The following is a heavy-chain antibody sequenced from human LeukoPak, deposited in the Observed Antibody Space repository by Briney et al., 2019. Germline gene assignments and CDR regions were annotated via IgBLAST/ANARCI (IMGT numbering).Heavy chain of an antibody. CDR1: GGSFIDYY. V-gene: IGHV4-34*01. Sequence: SETLSLTCAVDGGSFIDYYWSWIRQTAGKGLEWIGEVHHSGSANYDSSLKSRVTISVDKSKKQISLNVRAMTAADTAVYYCARGGGTSVKGFAYWGQGTLVTVSS. CDR3: ARGGGTSVKGFAY. CDR2: VHHSGSA. J-gene: IGHJ4*02. D-gene: IGHD3-22*01.